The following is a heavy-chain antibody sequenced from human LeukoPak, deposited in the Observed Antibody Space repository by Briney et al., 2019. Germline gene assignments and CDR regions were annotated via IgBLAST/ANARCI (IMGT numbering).Heavy chain of an antibody. V-gene: IGHV1-2*02. CDR3: ALEEDSYGLDY. CDR2: INPDSGGT. CDR1: GYTFTGYY. J-gene: IGHJ4*02. Sequence: WASVKVSCKASGYTFTGYYMHWVRQAPGQGLEWVGWINPDSGGTNYAQDFQGRVTMTRDTSISTAYMELSRLRSDDTAVYYCALEEDSYGLDYWGQGTLVTVSS. D-gene: IGHD5-18*01.